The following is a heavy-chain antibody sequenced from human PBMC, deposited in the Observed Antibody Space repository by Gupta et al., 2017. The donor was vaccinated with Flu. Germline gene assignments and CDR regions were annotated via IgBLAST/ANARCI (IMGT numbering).Heavy chain of an antibody. Sequence: EVQLVESGGGLVQPGGSLRLSCAASGFNFGSYWMTWVRQAPGKGLEWVANIKQDGSEKYYVDSVKGRFTVSKDNAKNSLYLQMNSLRAEDTSVYYCARHIDWAFDYWGQGTLVTVSS. D-gene: IGHD3-9*01. V-gene: IGHV3-7*01. CDR1: GFNFGSYW. CDR3: ARHIDWAFDY. J-gene: IGHJ4*02. CDR2: IKQDGSEK.